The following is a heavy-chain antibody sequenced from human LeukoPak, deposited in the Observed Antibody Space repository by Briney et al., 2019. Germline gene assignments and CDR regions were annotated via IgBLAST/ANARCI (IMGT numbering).Heavy chain of an antibody. J-gene: IGHJ2*01. CDR1: GFTFDDYA. D-gene: IGHD4-17*01. CDR3: AKDNSHGDRLQNWYFDL. V-gene: IGHV3-9*01. Sequence: GRSLRLSCAASGFTFDDYAMHWVRQAPGKGLEWVSGISWNSGSIGYADSVKGRFTISRDNAKNSLYLQMNSLRAEDTALYYCAKDNSHGDRLQNWYFDLWGRGTLVTVSS. CDR2: ISWNSGSI.